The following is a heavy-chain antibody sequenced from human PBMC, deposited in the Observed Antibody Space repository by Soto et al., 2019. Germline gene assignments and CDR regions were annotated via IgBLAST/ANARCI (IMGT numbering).Heavy chain of an antibody. Sequence: PWGSLRLSCAVSGFTFSSYWMHCVRQAPGKGLVWVSRINSDGSSTSYADSVKGRFTISRDNAKNTLYLQMNSLRAEDTAVYYCAREMATDDAFDIWGQGTMVTVSS. V-gene: IGHV3-74*01. CDR1: GFTFSSYW. CDR2: INSDGSST. J-gene: IGHJ3*02. D-gene: IGHD5-12*01. CDR3: AREMATDDAFDI.